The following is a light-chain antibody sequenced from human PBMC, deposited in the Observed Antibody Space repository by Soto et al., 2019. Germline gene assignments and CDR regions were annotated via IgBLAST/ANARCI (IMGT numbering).Light chain of an antibody. CDR2: DAS. Sequence: DIQMTQSPSSLSASVGDRVTITCQASQDIANYLNWYQQKAGRAPKFLIYDASNLETGVPSRFSGSGSGTDFTLTISSLQPEDIATYYCQQYDNLPLTFGGGTKVDIK. V-gene: IGKV1-33*01. CDR1: QDIANY. J-gene: IGKJ4*01. CDR3: QQYDNLPLT.